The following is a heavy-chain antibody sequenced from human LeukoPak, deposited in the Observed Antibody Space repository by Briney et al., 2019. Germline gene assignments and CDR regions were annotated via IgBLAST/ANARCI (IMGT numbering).Heavy chain of an antibody. J-gene: IGHJ4*02. D-gene: IGHD1-26*01. V-gene: IGHV3-23*01. Sequence: GGSLRLSCVASGFPFSDYVMTWVRQAPGKGLEWVSAIANRDGDTTVYADSVKGRFTIYRDNSKNTVYLQMNSVRAEDTARYYCTRRVGGTPDYWGLGTLVTVSS. CDR3: TRRVGGTPDY. CDR2: IANRDGDTT. CDR1: GFPFSDYV.